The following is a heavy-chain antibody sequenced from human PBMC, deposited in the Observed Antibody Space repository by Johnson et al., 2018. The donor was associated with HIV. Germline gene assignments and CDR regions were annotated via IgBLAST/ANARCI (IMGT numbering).Heavy chain of an antibody. Sequence: EVQLVESGGALVQPGGSLRLSCEVSGFTISTFWMHWVRQVPGKGLMWVSRISGDGSSLSYADSVKGRFTISRDNAKNTLYLQLNSLRVEDTAIYYCARAQLLADDAFNKWGQGTMVTVSS. CDR2: ISGDGSSL. CDR1: GFTISTFW. V-gene: IGHV3-74*02. J-gene: IGHJ3*02. CDR3: ARAQLLADDAFNK. D-gene: IGHD6-6*01.